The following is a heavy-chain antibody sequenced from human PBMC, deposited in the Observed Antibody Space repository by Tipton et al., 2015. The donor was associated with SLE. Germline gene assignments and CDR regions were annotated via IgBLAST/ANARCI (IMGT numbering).Heavy chain of an antibody. J-gene: IGHJ3*02. CDR2: INHSGRT. CDR3: ARGIGAFDI. Sequence: GLVKPSETLSLTCAVYGGSFSGYYWSWIRQPPGRGLEWIGEINHSGRTNYKSSLKSRVTISVDTSKNQFPLKLSSVTAADTAVYYCARGIGAFDIWGQGTMVTVSS. V-gene: IGHV4-34*01. CDR1: GGSFSGYY.